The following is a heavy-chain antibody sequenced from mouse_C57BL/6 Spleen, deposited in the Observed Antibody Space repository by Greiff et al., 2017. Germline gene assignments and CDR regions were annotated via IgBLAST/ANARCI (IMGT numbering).Heavy chain of an antibody. V-gene: IGHV5-9*01. CDR1: GFTFSSYT. Sequence: EVQLVESGGGLVKPGGSLKLSCAASGFTFSSYTMSWVRQTPEKRLEWVATISGGGGNTYYPDSVKGRFTISRDNAKNTLYLQMSSLRSEDTALYYCARLDYYGSSSDVWGTGTTVTVSS. CDR3: ARLDYYGSSSDV. CDR2: ISGGGGNT. D-gene: IGHD1-1*01. J-gene: IGHJ1*03.